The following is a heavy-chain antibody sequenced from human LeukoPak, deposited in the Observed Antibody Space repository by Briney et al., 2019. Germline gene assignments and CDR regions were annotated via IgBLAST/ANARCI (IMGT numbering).Heavy chain of an antibody. Sequence: SGGSLRLFCAASGFTVSSNYMSWVRQAPGKGLEWVAVIHSGGSTYYADSVKGRFTISRDTSRNTLYLQMNSLSAEDTAVYYCASRSLGSRAAFDIWGQGTMVTVSP. CDR2: IHSGGST. J-gene: IGHJ3*02. CDR3: ASRSLGSRAAFDI. V-gene: IGHV3-53*01. CDR1: GFTVSSNY.